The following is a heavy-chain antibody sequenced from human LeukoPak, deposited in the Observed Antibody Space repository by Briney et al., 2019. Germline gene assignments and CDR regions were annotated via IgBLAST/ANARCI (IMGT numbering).Heavy chain of an antibody. V-gene: IGHV4-38-2*02. D-gene: IGHD3-22*01. Sequence: SETLSLTCTVSGGSISSYYWGWVRQPPGKGLEWIGSIYHSETAYYNPSLKSRVTISIDTSKNQFSLKPSSVTAADTAVYYCAREFYDSSGYTDYWGQGTLVTVSS. CDR2: IYHSETA. J-gene: IGHJ4*02. CDR3: AREFYDSSGYTDY. CDR1: GGSISSYY.